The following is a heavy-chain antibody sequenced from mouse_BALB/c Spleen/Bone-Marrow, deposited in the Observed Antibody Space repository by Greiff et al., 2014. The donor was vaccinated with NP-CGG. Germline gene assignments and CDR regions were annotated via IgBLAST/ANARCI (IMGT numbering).Heavy chain of an antibody. J-gene: IGHJ4*01. CDR3: ASSGNYEGGGIDY. V-gene: IGHV14-3*02. Sequence: VQLQQSGAELVKPGASVKLSCTASGFNIKDTFMHWMKQRPEQGLEWNGRIDPASGITKYDPKFQGKATITTDKSSNTAYLQLSSLTSDDTTVYYCASSGNYEGGGIDYWGQGTSVTVSS. CDR1: GFNIKDTF. D-gene: IGHD2-1*01. CDR2: IDPASGIT.